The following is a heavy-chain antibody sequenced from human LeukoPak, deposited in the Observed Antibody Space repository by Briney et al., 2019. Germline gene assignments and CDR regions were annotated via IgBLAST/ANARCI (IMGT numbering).Heavy chain of an antibody. CDR1: GDSVSGNSVA. V-gene: IGHV6-1*01. CDR2: TYYRSKWYN. CDR3: AREMSRLFEY. D-gene: IGHD4-11*01. J-gene: IGHJ4*02. Sequence: SQTLSLTCAISGDSVSGNSVAWNWIRQSPSRGLEWLGRTYYRSKWYNEYALSVRGRITINQDTAKNRFSLQLNSVTPEDTAVYYCAREMSRLFEYWGQGTLVTVSS.